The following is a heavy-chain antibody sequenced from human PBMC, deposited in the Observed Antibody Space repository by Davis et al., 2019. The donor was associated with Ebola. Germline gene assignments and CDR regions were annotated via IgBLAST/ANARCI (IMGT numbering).Heavy chain of an antibody. Sequence: PSETLSLTCAVSGGSISSSNWWSWVRQPPGKGLEWIGEIYHSGSTNYNPSLKSRVTISVDKSKNQFSLKLSSVTAADTAVYYCARVFLPPIVVVPAAMTGWFDPWGQGTLVTVSS. CDR2: IYHSGST. V-gene: IGHV4-4*02. CDR3: ARVFLPPIVVVPAAMTGWFDP. D-gene: IGHD2-2*01. CDR1: GGSISSSNW. J-gene: IGHJ5*02.